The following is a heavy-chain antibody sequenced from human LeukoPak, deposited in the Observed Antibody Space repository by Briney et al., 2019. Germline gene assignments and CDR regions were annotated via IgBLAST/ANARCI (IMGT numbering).Heavy chain of an antibody. CDR3: ARSRVVAATGENYYYYMDV. V-gene: IGHV5-51*01. CDR1: GYSFTSYW. Sequence: GESLKISCKGSGYSFTSYWIGWVRQMPGKGLEWMGIIYPGDSDIRYSPSFQGQVTISADKSISTAYLQWSSLKASDTAMYYCARSRVVAATGENYYYYMDVWGKGTTVTVSS. CDR2: IYPGDSDI. D-gene: IGHD2-15*01. J-gene: IGHJ6*03.